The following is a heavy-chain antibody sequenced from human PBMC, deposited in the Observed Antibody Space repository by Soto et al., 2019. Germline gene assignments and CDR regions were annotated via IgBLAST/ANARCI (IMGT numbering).Heavy chain of an antibody. J-gene: IGHJ5*02. CDR3: ARSLMRDRLNWFDP. Sequence: PXESLKVSCKFSGYSFTSYWSGLVLQMPGKGLEWMGIIYPGDSDTRYSPSFQGQVTISADKSISTAYLQWSSLKASDTAMYYCARSLMRDRLNWFDPWGQGTLVTVSS. CDR1: GYSFTSYW. V-gene: IGHV5-51*01. CDR2: IYPGDSDT. D-gene: IGHD2-8*01.